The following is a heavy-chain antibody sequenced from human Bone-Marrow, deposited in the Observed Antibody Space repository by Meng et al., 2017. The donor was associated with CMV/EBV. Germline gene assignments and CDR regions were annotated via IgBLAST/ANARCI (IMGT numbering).Heavy chain of an antibody. J-gene: IGHJ5*01. Sequence: GGSLRLSCAASGFTFSSYGIHWVRQAPGKGLEWVAVVSYEGSSTDYTDSLKGRFTISRDNSNGTLYLQMFSLRADDTAIYYCVRGGKYCSTTNCPRWFDSWGQGTLVTVSS. CDR1: GFTFSSYG. CDR2: VSYEGSST. CDR3: VRGGKYCSTTNCPRWFDS. V-gene: IGHV3-30*19. D-gene: IGHD2/OR15-2a*01.